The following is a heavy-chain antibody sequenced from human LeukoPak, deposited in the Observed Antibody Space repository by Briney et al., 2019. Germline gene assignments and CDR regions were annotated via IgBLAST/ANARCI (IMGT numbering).Heavy chain of an antibody. CDR2: IWYDGSNK. CDR1: GFTFSSHG. J-gene: IGHJ4*02. V-gene: IGHV3-33*01. CDR3: ARGRSLWFGELPRY. D-gene: IGHD3-10*01. Sequence: SGRSLRLSCVASGFTFSSHGMHWVRQAPGKGLEWVAVIWYDGSNKYYADSVKGRFTISRDNSKNTLYLQMNSLRAEDTAVYYCARGRSLWFGELPRYWGQGTPVTVSS.